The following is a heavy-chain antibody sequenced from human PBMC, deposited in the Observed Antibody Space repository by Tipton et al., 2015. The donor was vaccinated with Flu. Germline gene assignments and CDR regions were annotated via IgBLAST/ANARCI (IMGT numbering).Heavy chain of an antibody. CDR3: ARGDGSGFHCSFDS. CDR2: VYYSGTT. V-gene: IGHV4-59*01. Sequence: TLSLTCTVSGGSINSYFWHWIRQPPGKGLEWIGYVYYSGTTKYSPSLKRRIITSIDTSKNQFSLKRTSVTAADTAVYYCARGDGSGFHCSFDSWGQGLQVTVSS. J-gene: IGHJ4*02. CDR1: GGSINSYF. D-gene: IGHD3-22*01.